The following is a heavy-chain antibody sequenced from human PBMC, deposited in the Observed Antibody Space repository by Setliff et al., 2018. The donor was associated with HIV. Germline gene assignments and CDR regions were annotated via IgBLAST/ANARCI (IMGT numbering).Heavy chain of an antibody. J-gene: IGHJ4*02. D-gene: IGHD6-19*01. V-gene: IGHV4-4*09. CDR1: DDSFSTNY. Sequence: PSETLSLTCNVSDDSFSTNYWSWVRQPPGKGLEWIGYIYTSGSTNYNPSLRSRVTISVDTSKNQFSLKLRSVTAADTAVYYCEVAGQWGQGTLVTAPQ. CDR3: EVAGQ. CDR2: IYTSGST.